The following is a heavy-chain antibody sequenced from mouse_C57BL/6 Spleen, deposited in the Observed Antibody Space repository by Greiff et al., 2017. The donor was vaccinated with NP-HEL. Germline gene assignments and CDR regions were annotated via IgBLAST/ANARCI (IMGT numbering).Heavy chain of an antibody. D-gene: IGHD1-1*01. V-gene: IGHV3-6*01. CDR3: AREYYGSPYWYFDV. J-gene: IGHJ1*03. Sequence: ESGPGLVKPSQSLSLTCSVTGYSITSGYYWNWIRQFPGNKLEWMGYISYDGSNNYNPSLKNRISITRDTSKNQFFLKLNSVTTEDTATYYCAREYYGSPYWYFDVWGTGTTVTVSS. CDR2: ISYDGSN. CDR1: GYSITSGYY.